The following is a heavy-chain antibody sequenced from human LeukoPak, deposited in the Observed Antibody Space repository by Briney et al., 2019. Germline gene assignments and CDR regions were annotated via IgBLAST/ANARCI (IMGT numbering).Heavy chain of an antibody. CDR1: GYTFTSYG. V-gene: IGHV1-18*01. J-gene: IGHJ6*02. Sequence: ASVKVSCKASGYTFTSYGISWVRQAPGQGLEWMGWISAYNGNTNYAQKLQGRVTMTTDTSTSTAYMELRSLRSDDTAVYYCARVGVANGFYYYYGMDVWGRGTTVTVSS. CDR2: ISAYNGNT. CDR3: ARVGVANGFYYYYGMDV. D-gene: IGHD2-8*01.